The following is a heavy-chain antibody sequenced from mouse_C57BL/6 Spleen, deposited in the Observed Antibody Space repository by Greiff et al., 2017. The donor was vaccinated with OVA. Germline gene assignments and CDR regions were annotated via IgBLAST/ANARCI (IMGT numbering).Heavy chain of an antibody. CDR2: INPSNGGT. CDR1: GYTFTSYW. CDR3: AREGYDYDGAMDY. J-gene: IGHJ4*01. V-gene: IGHV1-53*01. Sequence: QVQLQQSGTELVKPGASVKLSCKASGYTFTSYWMHWVKQRPGQGLEWIGNINPSNGGTNYNEKFKSKATLTVDKSSSTAYMQLSSLTSEDSAVYYCAREGYDYDGAMDYWGQGTSVTVSS. D-gene: IGHD2-4*01.